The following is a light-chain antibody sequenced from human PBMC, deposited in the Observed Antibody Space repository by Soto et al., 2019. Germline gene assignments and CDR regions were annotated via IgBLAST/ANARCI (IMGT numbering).Light chain of an antibody. V-gene: IGKV3-20*01. CDR3: QQYGSSPPT. J-gene: IGKJ1*01. CDR2: GAS. Sequence: EIVLSQSLGTLSLTPWERATLSCMASQSVSSSYLAWYQQKPGQAPRLLIYGASSRATGIPDRFSGSGSGTDFTLTISRLEPEDFAVYYCQQYGSSPPTFGQGTNVDTK. CDR1: QSVSSSY.